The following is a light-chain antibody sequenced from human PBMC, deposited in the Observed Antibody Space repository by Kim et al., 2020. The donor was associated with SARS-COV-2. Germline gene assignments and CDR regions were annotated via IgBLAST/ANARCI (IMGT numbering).Light chain of an antibody. Sequence: SASVGDRVTSTCRASQSVTGWLAWYQQKPGKAPKVLIYEASSLHSGVPSRFSGSGSGTEFSLTISSLQPDDFATYYCQQYNSYPRTFGQGTKLEI. V-gene: IGKV1-5*03. CDR2: EAS. J-gene: IGKJ2*01. CDR3: QQYNSYPRT. CDR1: QSVTGW.